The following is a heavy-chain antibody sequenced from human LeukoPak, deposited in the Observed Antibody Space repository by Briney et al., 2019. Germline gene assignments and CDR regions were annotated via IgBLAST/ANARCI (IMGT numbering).Heavy chain of an antibody. Sequence: GGSLRLSCAASGFTFSSYGMHWVRQAPGKGLEWVAFIRYDGSNKYYADSVKGRFTISRDNSKSTLYLQMNSLRAEDTAVYYCAREAIAAGKNFDYWGQGTQVTVSS. J-gene: IGHJ4*02. CDR3: AREAIAAGKNFDY. V-gene: IGHV3-30*02. D-gene: IGHD6-25*01. CDR1: GFTFSSYG. CDR2: IRYDGSNK.